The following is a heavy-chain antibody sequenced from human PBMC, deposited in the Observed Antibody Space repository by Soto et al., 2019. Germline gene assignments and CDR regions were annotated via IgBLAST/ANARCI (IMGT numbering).Heavy chain of an antibody. D-gene: IGHD3-3*01. CDR1: RYTFTSYD. V-gene: IGHV1-8*01. J-gene: IGHJ6*02. CDR3: ARVLSWASYYDFWSGYYNYYYYGMDV. CDR2: MNPNSGNT. Sequence: ASVKVSCKASRYTFTSYDINWVRQATGQGLEWMGWMNPNSGNTGYAQKFQGRVTMTRNTSISTAYMELSSLRSEDTAVYYCARVLSWASYYDFWSGYYNYYYYGMDVWGQGTTVTVSS.